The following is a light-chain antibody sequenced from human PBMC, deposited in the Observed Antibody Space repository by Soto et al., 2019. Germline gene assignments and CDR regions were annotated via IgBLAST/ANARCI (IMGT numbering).Light chain of an antibody. V-gene: IGKV1-9*01. CDR2: AAS. Sequence: DIQLTQSPSFLSASVGDRVTITCRGSQGIDSYLGWYQQKPGKAPKLLIYAASTLQSGVPARFSGGGSETEFTLTISSLQPEDFATYYCQQLNSFPWTFGQGTKVEIK. CDR1: QGIDSY. CDR3: QQLNSFPWT. J-gene: IGKJ1*01.